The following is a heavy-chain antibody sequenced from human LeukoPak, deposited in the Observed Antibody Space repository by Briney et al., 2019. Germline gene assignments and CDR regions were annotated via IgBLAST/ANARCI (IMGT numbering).Heavy chain of an antibody. CDR2: INSDGRST. D-gene: IGHD3-22*01. J-gene: IGHJ4*02. V-gene: IGHV3-74*01. Sequence: PGGQLRLSCAASGFTFSNYWLHWIRQAPGKGLVWVSRINSDGRSTSYADSVKGRFTNSRDNAKNTLNLQMNSLRAEDTAVYYCARGYYDSSGYYLIDYWGQGTLVTVSS. CDR3: ARGYYDSSGYYLIDY. CDR1: GFTFSNYW.